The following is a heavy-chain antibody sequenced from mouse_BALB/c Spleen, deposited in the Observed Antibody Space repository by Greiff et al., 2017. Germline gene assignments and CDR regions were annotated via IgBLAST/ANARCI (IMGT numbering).Heavy chain of an antibody. CDR3: ARAGLSTMITTWFAY. J-gene: IGHJ3*01. Sequence: VKLMESGPGLVAPSQSLSITCTVSGFSLTSYGVHWVRQPPGKGLEWLGVIWAGGSTNYNSALMSRLSISKDNSKSQVFLKMNSLQTDDTAMYYCARAGLSTMITTWFAYWGQGTLVTVSA. D-gene: IGHD2-4*01. CDR1: GFSLTSYG. V-gene: IGHV2-9*02. CDR2: IWAGGST.